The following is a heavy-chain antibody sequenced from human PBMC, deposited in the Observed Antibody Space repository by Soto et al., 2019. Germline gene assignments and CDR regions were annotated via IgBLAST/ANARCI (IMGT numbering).Heavy chain of an antibody. CDR2: IIPTFGTA. CDR3: ARVLASYAYS. D-gene: IGHD5-18*01. Sequence: QVQLVQSGAEVKKPGSSVKVSCKASGGTLSSYAIRWVRQAPGQGLEWMGGIIPTFGTANYAQKIQGRVTITAYKSTSTDSMELSSLRSEDTAVYYCARVLASYAYSWGQGTLFPVSS. CDR1: GGTLSSYA. V-gene: IGHV1-69*06. J-gene: IGHJ4*02.